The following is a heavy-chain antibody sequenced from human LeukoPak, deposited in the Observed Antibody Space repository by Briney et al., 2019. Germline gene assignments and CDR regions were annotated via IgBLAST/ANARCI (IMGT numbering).Heavy chain of an antibody. Sequence: GGSLRLSCAASGFTFNSYSMNWVRQAPGKGLEWVSYISSRSSTIYYADSVKGRFTISRDNAKNSLYLQMNSLRAEDTAVYYCARSPAAGMAGGFDPWGQGTLVTVSS. CDR1: GFTFNSYS. CDR3: ARSPAAGMAGGFDP. CDR2: ISSRSSTI. V-gene: IGHV3-48*04. J-gene: IGHJ5*02. D-gene: IGHD6-13*01.